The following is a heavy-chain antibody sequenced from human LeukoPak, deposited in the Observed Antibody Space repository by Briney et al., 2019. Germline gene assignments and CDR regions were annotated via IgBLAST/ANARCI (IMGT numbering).Heavy chain of an antibody. CDR2: IYSGGST. CDR3: ARGGSYLSAFDI. J-gene: IGHJ3*02. CDR1: GGSISNYY. Sequence: PSETLSLTCTVSGGSISNYYWNWIRQPPGKGLEWVSIIYSGGSTFYPDSVKGRFTISRDNSKNTLYLQMNSLRAEDTAVYYCARGGSYLSAFDIWGQGTMVTVSS. V-gene: IGHV3-53*03. D-gene: IGHD1-26*01.